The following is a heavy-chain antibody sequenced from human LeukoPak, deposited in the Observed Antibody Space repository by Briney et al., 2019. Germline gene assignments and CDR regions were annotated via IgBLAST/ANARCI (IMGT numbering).Heavy chain of an antibody. CDR1: GYIFTPHH. D-gene: IGHD5-24*01. CDR3: AMSVEMPPIPSFDY. CDR2: VSAANNP. V-gene: IGHV1-3*01. J-gene: IGHJ4*02. Sequence: GASVKASCTTSGYIFTPHHIHWMRQAPGQGLELLGWVSAANNPEYSQKFQGRVVITRDASATTSYLELDSLRSEDTAVYYCAMSVEMPPIPSFDYWGQGTLVTVSS.